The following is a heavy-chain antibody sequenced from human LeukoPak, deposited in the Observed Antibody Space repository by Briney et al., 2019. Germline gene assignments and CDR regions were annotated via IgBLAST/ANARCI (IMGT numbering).Heavy chain of an antibody. V-gene: IGHV4-59*01. J-gene: IGHJ4*02. CDR2: IYYSGST. CDR3: AREPTNYDILTGYYRTYYFDY. D-gene: IGHD3-9*01. CDR1: GGSISSYY. Sequence: SETLSLTCIVSGGSISSYYWSWIRQPPGKGLEWIGYIYYSGSTNYNPSLKSRVTISVDTSKNQFSLKLSSVTAADTAVYYCAREPTNYDILTGYYRTYYFDYWGQGTLITVSS.